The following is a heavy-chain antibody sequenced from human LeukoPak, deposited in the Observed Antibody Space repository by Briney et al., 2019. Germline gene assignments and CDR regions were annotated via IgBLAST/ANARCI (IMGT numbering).Heavy chain of an antibody. Sequence: PGGSLRLSCAASGFSFSAYWMTWVRQAPGTGLEWVANINPAGSETYYVDPVKGRFSISRDIAKNLVYLQMNSLRAEDTAVYHCARFGYVAAVDVWGQGTPVTVSS. CDR2: INPAGSET. V-gene: IGHV3-7*01. D-gene: IGHD2-15*01. CDR1: GFSFSAYW. CDR3: ARFGYVAAVDV. J-gene: IGHJ4*02.